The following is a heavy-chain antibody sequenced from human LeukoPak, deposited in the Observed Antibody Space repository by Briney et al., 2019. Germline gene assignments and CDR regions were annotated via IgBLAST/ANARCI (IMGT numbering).Heavy chain of an antibody. V-gene: IGHV3-21*04. CDR1: GFTFSTYS. Sequence: PGGSLRLSCEVSGFTFSTYSMNWVRQAPGKGLEWVSSISSSSSYIYYADSVKGRFTISRDNSKNTLYLQMNSLRAEDTAVYYCAKDRTVTRPWYFDYWGQGTLVTVSS. J-gene: IGHJ4*02. D-gene: IGHD4-17*01. CDR2: ISSSSSYI. CDR3: AKDRTVTRPWYFDY.